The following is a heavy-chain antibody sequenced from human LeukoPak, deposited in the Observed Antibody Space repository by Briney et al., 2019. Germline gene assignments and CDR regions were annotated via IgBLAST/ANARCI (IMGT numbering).Heavy chain of an antibody. Sequence: SGTLSLTCAVSGGSISSSNWWSWVRQSPGKGLEWIGYIYYSGSTYYNPSLKSRVTISVDTSKNQFSLKLSSVTAADTAVYYCARDPAERYCSSTSCHRAGWFDPWGQGTLVTVSS. J-gene: IGHJ5*02. CDR2: IYYSGST. D-gene: IGHD2-2*01. V-gene: IGHV4-4*02. CDR3: ARDPAERYCSSTSCHRAGWFDP. CDR1: GGSISSSNW.